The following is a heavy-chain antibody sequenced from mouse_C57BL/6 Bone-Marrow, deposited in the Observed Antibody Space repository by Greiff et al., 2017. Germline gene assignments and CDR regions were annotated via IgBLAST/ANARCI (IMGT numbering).Heavy chain of an antibody. D-gene: IGHD2-1*01. CDR2: ISSGSSTI. CDR3: ARLWYLDY. V-gene: IGHV5-17*01. CDR1: GFTFSDYG. Sequence: DVKLVESGGGLVKPGGSLKLSCAASGFTFSDYGMHWVRQAPEKGLEWVAYISSGSSTIYYADTVKGRFTISRDNAKNTLFLQMTSLRSEGTAMYYCARLWYLDYWGQGTTLTVSS. J-gene: IGHJ2*01.